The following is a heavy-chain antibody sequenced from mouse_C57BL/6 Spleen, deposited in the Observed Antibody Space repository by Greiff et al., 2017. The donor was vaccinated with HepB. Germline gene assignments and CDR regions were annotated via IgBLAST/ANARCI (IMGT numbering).Heavy chain of an antibody. J-gene: IGHJ3*01. Sequence: DVMLVESGGGLVQPGGSLKLSCAASGFTFSDYYMYWVRQTPEKRLEWVAYISNGGGSTYYPDTVKGRFTISRDNAKNTLYLQMSRLKSEDTAMYYCARRGVAGDWFAYWGQGTLVTVSA. CDR1: GFTFSDYY. CDR3: ARRGVAGDWFAY. V-gene: IGHV5-12*01. D-gene: IGHD1-1*01. CDR2: ISNGGGST.